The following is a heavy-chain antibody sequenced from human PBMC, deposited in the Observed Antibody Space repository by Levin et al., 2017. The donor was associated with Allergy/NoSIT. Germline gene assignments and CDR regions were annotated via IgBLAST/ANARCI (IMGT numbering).Heavy chain of an antibody. D-gene: IGHD5-18*01. Sequence: NASETLSLTCTVSGGSISSSGYYWAWIRQPPGEGLEWIASIYYSGSTYYNPSLKSRVTISVDTSKNQFSLKVSSVTAAGTAVYYCARDHAPNSYGYGYWGQGTLVTVSS. CDR1: GGSISSSGYY. J-gene: IGHJ4*02. CDR2: IYYSGST. V-gene: IGHV4-39*07. CDR3: ARDHAPNSYGYGY.